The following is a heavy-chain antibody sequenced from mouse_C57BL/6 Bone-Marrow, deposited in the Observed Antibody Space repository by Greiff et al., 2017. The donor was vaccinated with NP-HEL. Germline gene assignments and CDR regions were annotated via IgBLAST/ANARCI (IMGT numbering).Heavy chain of an antibody. J-gene: IGHJ3*01. CDR2: IHPNSGST. CDR3: ASPPLYYYGSSSWFAY. V-gene: IGHV1-64*01. D-gene: IGHD1-1*01. Sequence: QVQLQQPGAELVKPGASVKLSCKASGYTFTSYWMHWVKQRPGQGLEWIGMIHPNSGSTNYNEKFKSKATLTVDKSSSTAYMQLSSLTSEDSAVYYCASPPLYYYGSSSWFAYWGQGTLVTVSA. CDR1: GYTFTSYW.